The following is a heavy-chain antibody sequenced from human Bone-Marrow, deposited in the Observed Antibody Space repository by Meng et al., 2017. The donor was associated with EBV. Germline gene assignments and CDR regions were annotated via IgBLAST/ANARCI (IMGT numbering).Heavy chain of an antibody. CDR2: VSHSGST. V-gene: IGHV4-4*02. D-gene: IGHD6-19*01. CDR1: GASISSGYW. J-gene: IGHJ4*02. Sequence: QFQLPESGPGLVKPSGTLSLTCAVSGASISSGYWWTWVRQPPGKGLEWIGEVSHSGSTNYNPSLKSRVTISLDKSENQFFLKVTSVTAADTAVYYCAASPGWWRLDYWGQGTLVTVSS. CDR3: AASPGWWRLDY.